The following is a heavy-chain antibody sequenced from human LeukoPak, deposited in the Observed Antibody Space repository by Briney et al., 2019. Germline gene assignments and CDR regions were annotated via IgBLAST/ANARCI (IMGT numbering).Heavy chain of an antibody. D-gene: IGHD3/OR15-3a*01. Sequence: ASVKVSCKASGYTFTSYYMYWVRQAPGQGLEWMGIINPSGGSTSYAQKFQGRVTMTRDTSTSTVYMELSSLRSEDTAVYYCARGGLTTTYYYYGMDVWGQGTTVTVSS. CDR3: ARGGLTTTYYYYGMDV. CDR1: GYTFTSYY. CDR2: INPSGGST. V-gene: IGHV1-46*01. J-gene: IGHJ6*02.